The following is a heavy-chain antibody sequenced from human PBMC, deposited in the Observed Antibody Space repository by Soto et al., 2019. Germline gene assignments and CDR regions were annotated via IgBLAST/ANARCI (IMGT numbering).Heavy chain of an antibody. CDR1: GYTFTSYG. D-gene: IGHD1-1*01. Sequence: ASVKVSCKASGYTFTSYGISWVRQAPGQGLEWMGWISAYNGNTNYAQKLQGRVTMTTDTSTSTAHMELRSLRSDDTAVYYCARDKELEPNTVDYWGQVTLVTVSS. V-gene: IGHV1-18*01. CDR2: ISAYNGNT. CDR3: ARDKELEPNTVDY. J-gene: IGHJ4*02.